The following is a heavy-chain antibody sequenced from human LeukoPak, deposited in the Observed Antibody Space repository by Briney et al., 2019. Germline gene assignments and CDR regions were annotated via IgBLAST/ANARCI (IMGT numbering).Heavy chain of an antibody. D-gene: IGHD1-1*01. CDR1: GDSVSANGVA. V-gene: IGHV6-1*01. CDR2: TYYRSKWYN. J-gene: IGHJ4*02. Sequence: SQTLPLTCAISGDSVSANGVAWNWIRQSPSRGLEWLGRTYYRSKWYNDYAESVKSRITINRDTSKNQFSLQLNSVTPEDTAVYYCARGTGPVDFWGQGTLVTVSS. CDR3: ARGTGPVDF.